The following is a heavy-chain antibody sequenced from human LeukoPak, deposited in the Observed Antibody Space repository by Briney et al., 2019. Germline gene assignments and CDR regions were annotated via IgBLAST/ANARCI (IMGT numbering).Heavy chain of an antibody. Sequence: QPGGSLRLSCAASGFTLSGYEMNWVRQAPGKGLEWVSYISGSGRVIYYAESVKGRFTISRDSAKNSLYLQMNSLRAEDTAVYYCARDSNYDILTGLDAFDIWGQGTMVTVSS. D-gene: IGHD3-9*01. J-gene: IGHJ3*02. V-gene: IGHV3-48*03. CDR3: ARDSNYDILTGLDAFDI. CDR1: GFTLSGYE. CDR2: ISGSGRVI.